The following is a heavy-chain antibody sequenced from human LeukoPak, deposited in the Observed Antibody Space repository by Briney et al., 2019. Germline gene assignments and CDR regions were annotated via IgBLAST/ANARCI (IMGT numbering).Heavy chain of an antibody. CDR1: GFTFDDYT. CDR2: ISWDGGST. J-gene: IGHJ6*02. CDR3: AREAGYSSGWSGGYYYGMDV. D-gene: IGHD6-19*01. V-gene: IGHV3-43*01. Sequence: GGSLRLSCAASGFTFDDYTMHWVRQAPGKGLEWVSLISWDGGSTYYADSVKGRFAISRDNAKNSLYLQMNSLRAEDTAVYYCAREAGYSSGWSGGYYYGMDVWGQGTTVTVSS.